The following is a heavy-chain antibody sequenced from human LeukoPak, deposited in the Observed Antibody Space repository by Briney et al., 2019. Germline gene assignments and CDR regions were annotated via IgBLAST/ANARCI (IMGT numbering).Heavy chain of an antibody. CDR2: INHSGST. D-gene: IGHD6-19*01. CDR3: ARHGGTWLPRYYFDY. CDR1: GGSFSGYY. Sequence: PSETLSLTCAVYGGSFSGYYWSWIRQPPGKGLEWIGEINHSGSTNYNPSLKSRVTISVDTSKNQFSLKLSSVTAADTAVYYCARHGGTWLPRYYFDYWGQGTLVTVSS. J-gene: IGHJ4*02. V-gene: IGHV4-34*01.